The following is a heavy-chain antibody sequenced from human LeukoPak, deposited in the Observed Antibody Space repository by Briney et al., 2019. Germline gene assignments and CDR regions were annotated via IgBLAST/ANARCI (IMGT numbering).Heavy chain of an antibody. CDR2: INPNSGGT. Sequence: ASVKVSCKASGYTFTGCYMHWVRQAPGQGLEWMGRINPNSGGTNYAQKFQGRVTMTRDTSISTAYMELSRLRSDDTAVYYCARDWSRIVVVVAPPGYWGQGTLVTVSS. V-gene: IGHV1-2*06. J-gene: IGHJ4*02. CDR1: GYTFTGCY. CDR3: ARDWSRIVVVVAPPGY. D-gene: IGHD2-15*01.